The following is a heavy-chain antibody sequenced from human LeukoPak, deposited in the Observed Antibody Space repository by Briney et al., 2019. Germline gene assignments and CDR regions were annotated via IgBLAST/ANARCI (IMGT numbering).Heavy chain of an antibody. CDR2: IGTAGDT. Sequence: GGSLRLSCAASGFTCSSYDMHWVRQATGKGLEWVSAIGTAGDTYYPGSVKGRFTISRENTKNSFYLQMNSLGAGETGVYYCARGGVYDPYYFDYWGQGTLVTVSS. CDR3: ARGGVYDPYYFDY. D-gene: IGHD5/OR15-5a*01. J-gene: IGHJ4*02. V-gene: IGHV3-13*01. CDR1: GFTCSSYD.